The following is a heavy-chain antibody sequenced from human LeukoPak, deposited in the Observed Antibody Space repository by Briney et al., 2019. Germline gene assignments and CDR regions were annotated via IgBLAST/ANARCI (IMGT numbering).Heavy chain of an antibody. CDR2: INHSGST. D-gene: IGHD3-22*01. CDR3: ARSDSSGYYYRWGADY. J-gene: IGHJ4*02. V-gene: IGHV4-34*01. CDR1: GGSFSGYY. Sequence: SETLSLTCAVYGGSFSGYYWSRIRQPPGKGLEWIGEINHSGSTNYNPSLKSRVTISVDTSKNQFSLKLSSVTAADTAVYYCARSDSSGYYYRWGADYWGQGTLVTVSS.